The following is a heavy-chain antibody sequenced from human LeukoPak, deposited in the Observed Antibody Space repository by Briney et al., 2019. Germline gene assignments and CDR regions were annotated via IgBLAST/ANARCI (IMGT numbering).Heavy chain of an antibody. V-gene: IGHV3-30*02. CDR3: AKDRDTGNYFHY. Sequence: GGSLRLSCAASGFTFSRFAMHWVRQVPGKGLEWVAFIRYDGNIEKYADSVKGRFTISRDNSKNTLYLQMSSLRAEDTAVYYCAKDRDTGNYFHYWGQGTLVTVSS. CDR1: GFTFSRFA. J-gene: IGHJ4*02. CDR2: IRYDGNIE. D-gene: IGHD1-1*01.